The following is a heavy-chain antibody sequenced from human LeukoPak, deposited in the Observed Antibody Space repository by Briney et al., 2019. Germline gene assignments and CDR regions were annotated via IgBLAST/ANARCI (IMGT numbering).Heavy chain of an antibody. V-gene: IGHV3-9*03. CDR3: AKDNRAVVTAIFDY. J-gene: IGHJ4*02. CDR1: GFTFDDYA. CDR2: ISWNSGSI. Sequence: PGGSLRLSCAASGFTFDDYAMHWVRQAPGKGLEWVSGISWNSGSIGYADSMKGRFTISRDNAKNSLYLQMNSLRAEDMALYYCAKDNRAVVTAIFDYWGQGTLVTVSS. D-gene: IGHD2-21*02.